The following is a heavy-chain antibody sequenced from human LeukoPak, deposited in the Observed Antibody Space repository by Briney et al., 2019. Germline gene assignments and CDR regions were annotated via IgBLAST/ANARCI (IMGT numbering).Heavy chain of an antibody. Sequence: PGGSLRLSCAASGFTVSSYCMSWVRQAPGKGLEWVSIINDGGTTYRADFVKGRFTISRDNSKNSLLLQMNSLRTEDTAVDFCAGFLGLGSNWEWDYWGQGTLVTVSS. V-gene: IGHV3-53*01. CDR2: INDGGTT. D-gene: IGHD4-11*01. CDR3: AGFLGLGSNWEWDY. CDR1: GFTVSSYC. J-gene: IGHJ4*02.